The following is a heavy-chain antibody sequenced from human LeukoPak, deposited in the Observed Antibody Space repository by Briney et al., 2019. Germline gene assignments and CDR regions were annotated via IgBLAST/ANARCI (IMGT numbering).Heavy chain of an antibody. D-gene: IGHD6-19*01. Sequence: GGSLSLSCAASGFTFSSSWMYWVRQAPGKGLEWVANIKQDGSEEYYVDSVKGRFTISRDNAKNSLYLQMNSLRAEDTAVYYCARDLGIAVAGTLDYWGQGTLVTVSS. CDR1: GFTFSSSW. J-gene: IGHJ4*02. CDR2: IKQDGSEE. CDR3: ARDLGIAVAGTLDY. V-gene: IGHV3-7*01.